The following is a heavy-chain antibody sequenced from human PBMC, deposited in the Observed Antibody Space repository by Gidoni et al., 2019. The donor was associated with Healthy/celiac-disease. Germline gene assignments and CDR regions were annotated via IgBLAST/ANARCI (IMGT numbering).Heavy chain of an antibody. CDR1: GGSISSYY. Sequence: QVQLQESGPGLVKPSETLSLTCTVSGGSISSYYWSWIRQPPGKGLEWIGYIYYSGSTNYNPSLKSRGTISVDTSKNQFSLKLSSVTAADTAVYYCARVNGGTAYYYYGMDVWGQGTTVTVSS. D-gene: IGHD6-13*01. CDR3: ARVNGGTAYYYYGMDV. J-gene: IGHJ6*02. V-gene: IGHV4-59*01. CDR2: IYYSGST.